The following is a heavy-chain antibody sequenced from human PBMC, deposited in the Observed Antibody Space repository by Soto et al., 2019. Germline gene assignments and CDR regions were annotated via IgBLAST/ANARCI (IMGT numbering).Heavy chain of an antibody. D-gene: IGHD2-15*01. CDR2: ISYDGSNK. Sequence: QVQLVESGGGVVQPGRSLRLSCAASGFTFSSYGMHWVRQAPGKGLEWVAVISYDGSNKYYADSVKGRFTISRDNSKNTLYLQMNSQRAEDTAVYYCAKVDYCSGGSCSSRGAFDLWGQGTMVTVSS. CDR1: GFTFSSYG. CDR3: AKVDYCSGGSCSSRGAFDL. V-gene: IGHV3-30*18. J-gene: IGHJ3*01.